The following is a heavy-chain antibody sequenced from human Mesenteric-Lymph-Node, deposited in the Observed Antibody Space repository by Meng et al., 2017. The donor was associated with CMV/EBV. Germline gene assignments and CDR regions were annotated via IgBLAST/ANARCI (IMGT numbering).Heavy chain of an antibody. V-gene: IGHV3-23*01. J-gene: IGHJ4*02. Sequence: GGSLRLSCAASGFSFTRYVMTWVRQAPGKGLEWVAIISGNGDNTYYVDSVKGRFIISRDNSKNTLYLQMNSLRAEDTAVYYCARDSSGRGYFDYWGQGTLVTVSS. D-gene: IGHD6-19*01. CDR2: ISGNGDNT. CDR1: GFSFTRYV. CDR3: ARDSSGRGYFDY.